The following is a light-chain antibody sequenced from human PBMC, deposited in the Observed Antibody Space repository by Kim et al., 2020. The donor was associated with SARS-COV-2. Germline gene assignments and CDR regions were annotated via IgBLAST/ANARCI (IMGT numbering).Light chain of an antibody. CDR3: QQYHKWPLT. Sequence: GSPGERVTLSCRASQSVTTNLAWYQQKPDQTPSLVIYDASTRATDIPGRFSGSGSGAEFTLTISSLQSEDFALYYCQQYHKWPLTFGGGTKVDIK. V-gene: IGKV3-15*01. CDR2: DAS. J-gene: IGKJ4*01. CDR1: QSVTTN.